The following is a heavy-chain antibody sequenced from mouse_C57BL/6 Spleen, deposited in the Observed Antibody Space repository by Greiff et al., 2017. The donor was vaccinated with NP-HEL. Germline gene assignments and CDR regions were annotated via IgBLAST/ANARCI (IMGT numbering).Heavy chain of an antibody. Sequence: AASGFTFSSYAMSWVRQTPEKRLEWVATISDGGSYTYYPDNVKGRFTISRDNAKNNLYLQMSHLKSEDTAMYYCARALYYSNPYFDYWGQGTTLTVSS. CDR3: ARALYYSNPYFDY. CDR2: ISDGGSYT. D-gene: IGHD2-5*01. J-gene: IGHJ2*01. CDR1: GFTFSSYA. V-gene: IGHV5-4*01.